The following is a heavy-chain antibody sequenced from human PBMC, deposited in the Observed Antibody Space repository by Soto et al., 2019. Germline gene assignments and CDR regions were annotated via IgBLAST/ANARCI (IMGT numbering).Heavy chain of an antibody. CDR3: AHRRIAKYSSLPAAFDY. CDR1: GFSLNSSGVG. D-gene: IGHD6-6*01. Sequence: QITLKESGPTLVKPTQTLTLTCTFSGFSLNSSGVGVGWIRQPPGKALEWLALIYWNDEMHYSPSLKSRLTNTEDASKHQVVLTVTNMEPVDTATYYCAHRRIAKYSSLPAAFDYWGQGILDTVSS. J-gene: IGHJ4*02. CDR2: IYWNDEM. V-gene: IGHV2-5*01.